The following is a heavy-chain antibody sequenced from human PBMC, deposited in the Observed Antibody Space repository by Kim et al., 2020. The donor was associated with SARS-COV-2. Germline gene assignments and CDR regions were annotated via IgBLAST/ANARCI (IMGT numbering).Heavy chain of an antibody. J-gene: IGHJ4*02. CDR3: ARASLTAMVPFDY. D-gene: IGHD5-18*01. CDR2: IYYSGST. Sequence: SETLSLTCTVSGGSISSSSYYWGWIRQPPGKGLEWIGSIYYSGSTYYNPSLKSRVTISVDTSKNQFSLKLSSVTAADTAVYYCARASLTAMVPFDYWGQGTLVTVSS. CDR1: GGSISSSSYY. V-gene: IGHV4-39*07.